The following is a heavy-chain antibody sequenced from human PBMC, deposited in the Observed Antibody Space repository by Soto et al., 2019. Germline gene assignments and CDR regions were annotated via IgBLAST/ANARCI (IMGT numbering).Heavy chain of an antibody. Sequence: SETLSLTCTVSGGSISSSSYYWGWIRQPPGKGLEWIGSIYYTGSTNYNPSLRSRVTISIDTSKNQFSLKLSSVTAADTAVYYCARYPRLDYWGQGTLVTVSS. J-gene: IGHJ4*02. CDR1: GGSISSSSYY. V-gene: IGHV4-39*07. CDR3: ARYPRLDY. CDR2: IYYTGST.